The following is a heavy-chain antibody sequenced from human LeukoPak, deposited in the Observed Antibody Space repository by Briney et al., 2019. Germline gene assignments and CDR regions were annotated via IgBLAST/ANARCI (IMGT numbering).Heavy chain of an antibody. Sequence: GGSLRLSCAASGFTFSNAWMSWVRQAPGKGLEWVGRIKSKTDGGTTDYAAPVKGRFTISRDNSKNTLYLQMNSLRAEDTAVYYCAKDGGGTQLWSFDYWGQGTLVTVSS. CDR2: IKSKTDGGTT. CDR3: AKDGGGTQLWSFDY. V-gene: IGHV3-15*01. D-gene: IGHD5-18*01. J-gene: IGHJ4*02. CDR1: GFTFSNAW.